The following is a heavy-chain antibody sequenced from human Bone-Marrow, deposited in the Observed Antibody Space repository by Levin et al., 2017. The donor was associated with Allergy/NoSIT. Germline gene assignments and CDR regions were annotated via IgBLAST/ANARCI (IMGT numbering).Heavy chain of an antibody. CDR2: VGYSGST. CDR3: ARIPKWQYYYFDS. J-gene: IGHJ4*02. V-gene: IGHV4-4*02. D-gene: IGHD5-12*01. CDR1: GGSITSGDW. Sequence: SETLSLTCFVSGGSITSGDWWSWVRQTPGKGLEWIGEVGYSGSTNYNPSLQSRATLSIDTSKSQFSLKLTSVTAADTAVYYCARIPKWQYYYFDSWGPGTVVTVSS.